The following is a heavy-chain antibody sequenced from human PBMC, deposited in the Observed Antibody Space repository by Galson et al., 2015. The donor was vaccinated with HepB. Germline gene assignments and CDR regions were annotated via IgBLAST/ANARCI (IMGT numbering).Heavy chain of an antibody. CDR2: ITTRGGRT. CDR3: VKDPPPRGPEGGFYFDS. Sequence: SLRLSCAASGFTFSNYAMSWVRQAPGEGLKWVTTITTRGGRTYYADSVKGRFTVSRDNSKNTLYLEMNSLRVDDTAVYYCVKDPPPRGPEGGFYFDSWGQGTLVTVSS. CDR1: GFTFSNYA. D-gene: IGHD3-10*01. V-gene: IGHV3-23*01. J-gene: IGHJ4*02.